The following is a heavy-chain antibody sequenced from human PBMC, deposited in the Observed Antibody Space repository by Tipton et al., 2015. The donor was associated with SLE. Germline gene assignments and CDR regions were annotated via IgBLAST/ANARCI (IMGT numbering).Heavy chain of an antibody. D-gene: IGHD3-3*01. CDR3: AREPRSGYHDY. J-gene: IGHJ4*02. CDR1: GASISSSY. CDR2: IYYTGSA. Sequence: TLSLTCTVSGASISSSYWSWIRQPPGKGLEWIGYIYYTGSANYNPSLKSRVTISVDTSKNQFSLKLSSVTAADTAVYYCAREPRSGYHDYWGQGTLVIVSS. V-gene: IGHV4-59*12.